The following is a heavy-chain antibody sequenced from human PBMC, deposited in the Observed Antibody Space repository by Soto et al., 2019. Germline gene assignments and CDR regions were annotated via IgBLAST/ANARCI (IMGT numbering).Heavy chain of an antibody. CDR1: GGSVSSGSYY. CDR3: ARIEDGYNSLYDY. Sequence: QVQLQESGPGLVKPSETLSLTCTVSGGSVSSGSYYWSWIRQPPGKGLEWIGYIYYSGSTNYNPSLKSRVTISVDTSKNQFSLKLSSVTAADTAVYYCARIEDGYNSLYDYRGQGTLVTVSS. D-gene: IGHD1-1*01. CDR2: IYYSGST. V-gene: IGHV4-61*01. J-gene: IGHJ4*02.